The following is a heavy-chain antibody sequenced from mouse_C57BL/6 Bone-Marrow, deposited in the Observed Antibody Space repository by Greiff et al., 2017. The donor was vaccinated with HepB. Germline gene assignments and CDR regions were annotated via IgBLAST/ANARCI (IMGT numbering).Heavy chain of an antibody. J-gene: IGHJ1*03. D-gene: IGHD2-5*01. Sequence: VQLQQSGPELVKPGASVKISCKASGYTFTDYYMNWVKQSHGKSLEWIGDINPNNGGTSYNQKFKGKATLTVDKSSSTAYMELRRLTSEDSAVYYSARGDYSNRYWYFDVWGTGTTVTVSS. CDR2: INPNNGGT. CDR1: GYTFTDYY. CDR3: ARGDYSNRYWYFDV. V-gene: IGHV1-26*01.